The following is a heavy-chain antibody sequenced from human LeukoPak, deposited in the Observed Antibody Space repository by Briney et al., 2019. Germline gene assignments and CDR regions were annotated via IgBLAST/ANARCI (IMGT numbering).Heavy chain of an antibody. CDR1: GFTFSSYA. CDR2: ISGSGRST. V-gene: IGHV3-23*01. Sequence: GGSLRLSCAASGFTFSSYAVNWVRQDPGKGLEWVSAISGSGRSTSYADSVKGRFTLSRDNSKNTLYLQMNSLRAEDTAVYYCAREHYYDTTGYSIGDAFNIWGQGTMVTVSS. J-gene: IGHJ3*02. D-gene: IGHD3-22*01. CDR3: AREHYYDTTGYSIGDAFNI.